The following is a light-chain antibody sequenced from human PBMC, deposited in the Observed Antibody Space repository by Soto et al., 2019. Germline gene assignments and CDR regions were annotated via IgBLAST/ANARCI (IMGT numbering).Light chain of an antibody. J-gene: IGKJ2*01. Sequence: EIVLTQSPATLSLSPGERATLSCRASQSVSSYLAWYQQKPGQAPRLLIYDASNRATGIPARFSGSGSGTDFSLTITSPEREDFGVYYCQQRSNCPPYTFGQGTKLE. CDR1: QSVSSY. CDR3: QQRSNCPPYT. V-gene: IGKV3-11*01. CDR2: DAS.